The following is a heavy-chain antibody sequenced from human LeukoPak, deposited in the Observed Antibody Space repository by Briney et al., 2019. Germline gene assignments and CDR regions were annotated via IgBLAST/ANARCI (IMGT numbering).Heavy chain of an antibody. CDR2: IKSKTEGGTT. V-gene: IGHV3-15*01. Sequence: GGSLRLSCLTSGFIFANASMSWVRQAPGKGLQWVGLIKSKTEGGTTFYAAPVKDRFRISRDDGRNTLYLQMNSLTVGDTGVYYCTTGNPWGQGTLVTVSS. CDR1: GFIFANAS. CDR3: TTGNP. J-gene: IGHJ5*02.